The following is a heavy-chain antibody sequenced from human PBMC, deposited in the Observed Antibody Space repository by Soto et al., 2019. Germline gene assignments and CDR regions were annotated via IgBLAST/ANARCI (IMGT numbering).Heavy chain of an antibody. CDR1: GGTFSSYA. J-gene: IGHJ6*02. CDR3: ARTARGYSGYDLGGDYYYYYGMDV. V-gene: IGHV1-69*13. Sequence: ASVKVSCKASGGTFSSYAISWVRQAPGQGLEWMGGIIPSFGTANYAQKFQGRVTIIADESTSTAYMELSSLRSEDTAVYYCARTARGYSGYDLGGDYYYYYGMDVWGQGTTVTVSS. CDR2: IIPSFGTA. D-gene: IGHD5-12*01.